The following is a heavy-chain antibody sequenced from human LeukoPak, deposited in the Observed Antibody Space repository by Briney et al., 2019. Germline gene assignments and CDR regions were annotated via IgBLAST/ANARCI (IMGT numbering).Heavy chain of an antibody. Sequence: SETLSLTCAVYGGSFSSYYWSWIRQPPGKGLELIGYIYNSGSTNYNPSLKSRVTISVDTSKNQFSLKLNSVAAADTAVYYCARVYGSGYDFRGAFDIWGQGTMVTVSS. CDR3: ARVYGSGYDFRGAFDI. CDR1: GGSFSSYY. CDR2: IYNSGST. J-gene: IGHJ3*02. V-gene: IGHV4-59*01. D-gene: IGHD5-12*01.